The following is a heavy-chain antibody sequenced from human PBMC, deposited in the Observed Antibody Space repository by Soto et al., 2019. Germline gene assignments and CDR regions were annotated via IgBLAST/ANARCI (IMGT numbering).Heavy chain of an antibody. CDR2: IYYSGST. CDR1: GGSVSSGSYY. J-gene: IGHJ6*02. D-gene: IGHD6-19*01. Sequence: SETLSLTCSVSGGSVSSGSYYWSWIRQPPGKGLEWIGYIYYSGSTNYNPSLKSRVTISVDTSKNQFSLKLSSVTAADTAVYYCARGIEGWYQGRYYYGMDVWGQGTTVTVSS. V-gene: IGHV4-61*01. CDR3: ARGIEGWYQGRYYYGMDV.